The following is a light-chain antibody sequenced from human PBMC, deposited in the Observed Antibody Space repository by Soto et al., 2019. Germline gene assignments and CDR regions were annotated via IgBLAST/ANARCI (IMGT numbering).Light chain of an antibody. V-gene: IGKV3-11*01. CDR2: DAS. CDR3: QQRSNWPSIT. CDR1: QSVSSY. Sequence: EMVLTQSPATLSLSPGERATLSCSASQSVSSYLAWYQQKPGQAPRLLIYDASNRATGIPARFSGSGSGTDFTLTINSLEPEDFAVYYRQQRSNWPSITFGQGTRLEI. J-gene: IGKJ5*01.